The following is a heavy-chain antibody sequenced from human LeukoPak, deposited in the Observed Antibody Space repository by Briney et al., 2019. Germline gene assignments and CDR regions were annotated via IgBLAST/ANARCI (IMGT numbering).Heavy chain of an antibody. D-gene: IGHD2-15*01. CDR2: IYYSGST. CDR1: GGSISSGDYY. J-gene: IGHJ3*02. Sequence: PSETLSLTCTVSGGSISSGDYYWSWIRQPPEKGLEWIGYIYYSGSTYYNPSLKSRVTISVDTSKNQFSLKLSSVTAADTAVYYCARGGVVPVVVAATTAFDIWGQGTMVTVSS. V-gene: IGHV4-30-4*01. CDR3: ARGGVVPVVVAATTAFDI.